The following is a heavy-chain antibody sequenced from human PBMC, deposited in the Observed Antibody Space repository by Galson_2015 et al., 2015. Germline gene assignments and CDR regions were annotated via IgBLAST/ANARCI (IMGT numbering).Heavy chain of an antibody. CDR1: GYTFTSFG. V-gene: IGHV1-18*01. CDR2: ITAYNGHT. J-gene: IGHJ4*02. Sequence: SVKVSCKASGYTFTSFGISWVRQAPGQGLEWMGWITAYNGHTNYAQSFQGRVTMTTDTSTSTAYMELRSLRSDDTAVYYCARDRYYDDNSDPKIVFDYWGQGTLVTVSS. D-gene: IGHD3-22*01. CDR3: ARDRYYDDNSDPKIVFDY.